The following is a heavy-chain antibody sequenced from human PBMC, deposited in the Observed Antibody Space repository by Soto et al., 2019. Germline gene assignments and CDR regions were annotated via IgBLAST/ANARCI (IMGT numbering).Heavy chain of an antibody. CDR1: GFTFSSYA. J-gene: IGHJ4*02. CDR3: AKDQFSYSSSWPSRFDY. CDR2: ISGSGGST. V-gene: IGHV3-23*01. D-gene: IGHD6-13*01. Sequence: PGGSLRLSCAASGFTFSSYAMSWVRQAPGKGLEWVSAISGSGGSTYYADSVKGRFTISRDNSKNTLYLQMNSLRAEGTAVYYCAKDQFSYSSSWPSRFDYWGQGTLVTVSS.